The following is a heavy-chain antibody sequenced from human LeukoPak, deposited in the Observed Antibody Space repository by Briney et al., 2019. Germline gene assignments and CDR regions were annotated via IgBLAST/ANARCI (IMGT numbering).Heavy chain of an antibody. D-gene: IGHD2-15*01. CDR1: GFTVSTKY. J-gene: IGHJ6*02. V-gene: IGHV3-53*01. CDR2: TYSGGVT. Sequence: RGSLRLSCAASGFTVSTKYMSWVRQSPVKGLEWVSITYSGGVTYYADSVRGRFTISRDNSKNPMDLQMDSLRADDTAIYYCAREKSRGGDFYGMDVWGQGTTVTVSS. CDR3: AREKSRGGDFYGMDV.